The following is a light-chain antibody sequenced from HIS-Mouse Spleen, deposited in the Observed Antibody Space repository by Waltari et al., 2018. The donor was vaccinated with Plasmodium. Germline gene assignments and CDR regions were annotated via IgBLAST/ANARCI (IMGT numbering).Light chain of an antibody. CDR2: AAY. CDR1: QSISSY. V-gene: IGKV1-39*01. J-gene: IGKJ4*01. Sequence: DIQMTQTPSSLSASVGDSVTITCRASQSISSYLNWYQQKPGKAPKLLIYAAYSLQSGVPSRFSGSGSGTDFTLTISSLQPEYFATYYCQQSYSTPPTFGGGTKVEIK. CDR3: QQSYSTPPT.